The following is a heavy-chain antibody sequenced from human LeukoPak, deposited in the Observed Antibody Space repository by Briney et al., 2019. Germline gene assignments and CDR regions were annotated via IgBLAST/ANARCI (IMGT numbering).Heavy chain of an antibody. J-gene: IGHJ4*02. V-gene: IGHV3-48*02. CDR2: ISSSSSTI. Sequence: GGSLRLSCAASGFTLSSYSMNWVRQAPGKGLEWVSYISSSSSTIYYADSVKGRFTISRDNAKNSLYLQMNSLRDEDTAVYYCARVRCIAARVSKGGYYFDYWGQGTLVTVSS. D-gene: IGHD6-6*01. CDR1: GFTLSSYS. CDR3: ARVRCIAARVSKGGYYFDY.